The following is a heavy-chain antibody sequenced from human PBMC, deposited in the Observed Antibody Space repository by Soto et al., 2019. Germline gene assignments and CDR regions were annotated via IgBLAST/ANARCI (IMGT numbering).Heavy chain of an antibody. CDR2: ISYDGSNK. Sequence: GGSLRLSCAASGFTFSSYAMHWVRQAPGKGLEWVAVISYDGSNKYYADSVKGRFTISRDNAKNTLYLQMNSLRAEDTAVYYCARDRGYSYGFCYYDYGMDVWGQGTTVTVSS. J-gene: IGHJ6*02. CDR3: ARDRGYSYGFCYYDYGMDV. V-gene: IGHV3-30-3*01. D-gene: IGHD5-18*01. CDR1: GFTFSSYA.